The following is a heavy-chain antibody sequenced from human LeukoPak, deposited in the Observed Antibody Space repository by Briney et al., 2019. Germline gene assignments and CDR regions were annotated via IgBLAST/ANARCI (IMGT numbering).Heavy chain of an antibody. V-gene: IGHV3-30*18. Sequence: PGRSLRLSCAASGFTFSSYGMHWVRQAPGKGPEWVAVISYDGSNKYYADSVKGRFTISRDNSKNTLYLQMNSLRAEDTAVYYCAKDLADTHSAAADYWGQGTLVTVSS. D-gene: IGHD6-13*01. CDR2: ISYDGSNK. CDR3: AKDLADTHSAAADY. J-gene: IGHJ4*02. CDR1: GFTFSSYG.